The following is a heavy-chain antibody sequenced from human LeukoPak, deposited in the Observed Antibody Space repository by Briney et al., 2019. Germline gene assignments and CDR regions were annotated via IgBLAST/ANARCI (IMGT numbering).Heavy chain of an antibody. V-gene: IGHV3-7*03. CDR3: AREDSGYDLPIDY. D-gene: IGHD5-12*01. J-gene: IGHJ4*02. CDR1: GFTFSSYW. CDR2: IKQDGSEK. Sequence: GGSLRLSCAASGFTFSSYWMSWVRQAPGKGLEWVANIKQDGSEKYYVDPVKGRFTISRDNAKNSLYLQVNSLRAEDTAVYYCAREDSGYDLPIDYWGQGTLVTVSS.